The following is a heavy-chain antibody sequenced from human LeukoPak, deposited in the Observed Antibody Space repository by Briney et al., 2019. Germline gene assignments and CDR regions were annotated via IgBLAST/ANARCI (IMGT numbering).Heavy chain of an antibody. Sequence: GESLKISCKCSGSRFTSYWIGWVRQMPGKGLEWMGIIYPDDSDTRYSPSFQGQVTISADKSISTAYLQWSSLKASDTAMYYCARAMTTVTGFDYWGQGTLVTVSS. J-gene: IGHJ4*02. CDR3: ARAMTTVTGFDY. V-gene: IGHV5-51*01. CDR1: GSRFTSYW. D-gene: IGHD4-17*01. CDR2: IYPDDSDT.